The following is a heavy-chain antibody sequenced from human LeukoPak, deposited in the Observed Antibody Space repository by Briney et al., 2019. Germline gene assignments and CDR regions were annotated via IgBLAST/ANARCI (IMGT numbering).Heavy chain of an antibody. CDR1: GYTFPNHY. CDR3: ARDQVGSSGWYNY. V-gene: IGHV1-46*01. D-gene: IGHD6-19*01. CDR2: INPSGGSS. Sequence: ASVKVSCKASGYTFPNHYMHWVRQAPGQGLEWMGIINPSGGSSSYAQKFQGRVTMTRDTSTSTVYMELSSLRSEDTAVYFCARDQVGSSGWYNYWGQGTLVTVSS. J-gene: IGHJ4*02.